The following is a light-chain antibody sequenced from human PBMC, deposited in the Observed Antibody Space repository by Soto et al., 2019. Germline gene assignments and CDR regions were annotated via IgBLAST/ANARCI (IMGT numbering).Light chain of an antibody. CDR3: QQYASSPLT. Sequence: EIVLTQSPGTLSVSPGERATLSCRASQSVGRNYLAWYQQKPVQAPRLLIYDASSRATGIPDRFSGSGSGTAFTLTMSRLEPEDFAVFYCQQYASSPLTFGGGTKVETK. V-gene: IGKV3-20*01. J-gene: IGKJ4*01. CDR1: QSVGRNY. CDR2: DAS.